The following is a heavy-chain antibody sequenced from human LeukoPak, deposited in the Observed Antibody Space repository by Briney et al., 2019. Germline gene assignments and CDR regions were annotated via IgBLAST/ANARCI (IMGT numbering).Heavy chain of an antibody. CDR1: GGSISSGSYY. CDR2: IYTSGST. J-gene: IGHJ6*03. V-gene: IGHV4-61*02. CDR3: ARTGAAYYYYYYMDV. D-gene: IGHD1-14*01. Sequence: SETLPLTCTVSGGSISSGSYYWSWIRQPAGKELEWIGRIYTSGSTNYNPSLKSRVTISVDTSKNQFSLKLSSVTAADTAVYYCARTGAAYYYYYYMDVWGKGTTVTVSS.